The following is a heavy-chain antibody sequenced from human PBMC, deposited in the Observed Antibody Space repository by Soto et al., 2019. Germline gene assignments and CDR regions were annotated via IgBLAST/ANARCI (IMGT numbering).Heavy chain of an antibody. Sequence: QVQLVESGGGVVQPGRSLRLSCAASGFTFSSYAMHWVRQAPGKGLEWVAVISYDGSNKYYADSVKGRFTISRDNSKNTLYLQMNSLRAEDTAVYYCARDHFCFGGSCYSNYYDYWGQGTLVTVSS. CDR1: GFTFSSYA. J-gene: IGHJ4*02. CDR3: ARDHFCFGGSCYSNYYDY. CDR2: ISYDGSNK. V-gene: IGHV3-30-3*01. D-gene: IGHD2-15*01.